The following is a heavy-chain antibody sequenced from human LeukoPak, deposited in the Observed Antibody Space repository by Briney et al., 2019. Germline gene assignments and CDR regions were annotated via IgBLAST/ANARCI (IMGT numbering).Heavy chain of an antibody. CDR3: ARDLGSGLYFDY. CDR2: ITSSSSTI. D-gene: IGHD6-19*01. J-gene: IGHJ4*02. V-gene: IGHV3-48*01. Sequence: GGALRLSCAASGFTFSSYSMNWVRQAPGKGLEGVSYITSSSSTIYYADSVKRRFTISRDNAKNSLYLQMNSLRAEDTAVYYCARDLGSGLYFDYWGQGTLVTVSS. CDR1: GFTFSSYS.